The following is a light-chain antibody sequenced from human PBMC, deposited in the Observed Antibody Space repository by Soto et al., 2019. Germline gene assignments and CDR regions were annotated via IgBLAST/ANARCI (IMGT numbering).Light chain of an antibody. J-gene: IGKJ5*01. CDR2: GAS. CDR3: QQYNNWPTIT. V-gene: IGKV3-15*01. CDR1: QSVSSN. Sequence: EIVMTQSPATRSLSPGERATLSCGASQSVSSNLAWYQQKPGQAPRLLIYGASTRATGIPARFSGSGSGTEFTLTISSLQSADFAVYYCQQYNNWPTITFGQGTRLEIK.